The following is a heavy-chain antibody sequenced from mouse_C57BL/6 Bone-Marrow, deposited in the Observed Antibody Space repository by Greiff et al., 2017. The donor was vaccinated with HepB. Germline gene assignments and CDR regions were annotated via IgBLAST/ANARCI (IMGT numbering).Heavy chain of an antibody. CDR3: ARLPHYYAMDY. V-gene: IGHV1-64*01. D-gene: IGHD6-1*01. CDR2: IHPNSGST. J-gene: IGHJ4*01. CDR1: GYTFTSYW. Sequence: QVQLKQPGAELVKPGASVKLSCKASGYTFTSYWMHWVKQRPGQGLEWIGMIHPNSGSTNYNEKFKSKATLTVDKSSSTAYMQLSSLTSEDSAVYYCARLPHYYAMDYWGQGTSVTVSS.